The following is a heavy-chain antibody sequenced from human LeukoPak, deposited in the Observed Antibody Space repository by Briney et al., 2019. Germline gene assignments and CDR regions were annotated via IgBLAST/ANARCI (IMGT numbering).Heavy chain of an antibody. V-gene: IGHV3-23*01. D-gene: IGHD6-13*01. J-gene: IGHJ4*02. CDR3: AKDLEYSSSGDFGY. CDR1: GFTLSSYS. Sequence: GGSLRLSCAASGFTLSSYSMNWVRQAPGKGLEWVSSITGSGALTYYEDSVKGRFTISKDNAMDTLFLQMNSLRAEDTAVYYCAKDLEYSSSGDFGYGGQGTLVTVSS. CDR2: ITGSGALT.